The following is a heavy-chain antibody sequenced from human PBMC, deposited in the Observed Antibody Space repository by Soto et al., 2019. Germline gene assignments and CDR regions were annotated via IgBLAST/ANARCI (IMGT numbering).Heavy chain of an antibody. J-gene: IGHJ5*02. CDR2: IYYSGST. CDR1: GRAISIYY. D-gene: IGHD3-16*02. CDR3: ERALSGRSVWFDL. V-gene: IGHV4-59*07. Sequence: TDTLSLTSIVSGRAISIYYWSWIRQPPGKGLEWIGYIYYSGSTNYNPSLKSRVTISVDTSKNQLSLKLSSVTAEDKAVYYCERALSGRSVWFDLWGDGTLVTV.